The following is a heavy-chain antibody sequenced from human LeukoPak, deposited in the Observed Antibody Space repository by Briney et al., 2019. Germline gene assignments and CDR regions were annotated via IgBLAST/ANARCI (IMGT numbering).Heavy chain of an antibody. D-gene: IGHD2-2*01. Sequence: ASVKVSCKASGYTFTDYHIHWVRQAPGQGLEWMGWINPNTGGTKYAQMFKGRVTMTRDTSISTAYMELSSLRSEDTAVYYCARDLGYCSSTSCYFYYGMDVWGQGTTVTVSS. CDR3: ARDLGYCSSTSCYFYYGMDV. CDR1: GYTFTDYH. J-gene: IGHJ6*02. V-gene: IGHV1-2*02. CDR2: INPNTGGT.